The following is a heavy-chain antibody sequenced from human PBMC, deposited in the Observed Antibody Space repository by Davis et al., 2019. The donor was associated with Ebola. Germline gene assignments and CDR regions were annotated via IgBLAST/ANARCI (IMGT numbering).Heavy chain of an antibody. CDR3: AKDNRNIWSEV. J-gene: IGHJ3*01. CDR2: LGLSADT. V-gene: IGHV3-23*01. D-gene: IGHD2/OR15-2a*01. CDR1: GFVFSSYV. Sequence: GASLKISCAASGFVFSSYVMSWVRRAPGKGLEWVSTLGLSADTYYADSVKGRFTISRDNSKNTLHLQMNSLRVEDTAIYYCAKDNRNIWSEVWGQGTMVTVSS.